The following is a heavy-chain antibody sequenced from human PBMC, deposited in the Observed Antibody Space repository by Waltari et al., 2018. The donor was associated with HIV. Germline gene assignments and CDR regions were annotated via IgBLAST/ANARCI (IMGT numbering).Heavy chain of an antibody. Sequence: QVQLVQSGAEVKKPGASVKVSCKASGYTFSTYDINWVRQATGKGVEWMGWMNPNSGNTDYAQKFQGMVNMTRNAPIRTAYMELSSLRSDDTAVYYCSRGLHCTATSCLLYHGMDVWGQGTAVSVSS. CDR1: GYTFSTYD. V-gene: IGHV1-8*01. CDR2: MNPNSGNT. D-gene: IGHD2-2*01. J-gene: IGHJ6*02. CDR3: SRGLHCTATSCLLYHGMDV.